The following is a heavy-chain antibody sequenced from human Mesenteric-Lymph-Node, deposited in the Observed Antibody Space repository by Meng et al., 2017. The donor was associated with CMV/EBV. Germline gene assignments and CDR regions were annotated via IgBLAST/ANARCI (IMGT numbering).Heavy chain of an antibody. CDR1: GFTFSPYG. CDR2: ISYDGSST. J-gene: IGHJ5*02. V-gene: IGHV3-33*06. Sequence: ASGFTFSPYGMHWVRQAPGKGLELVAVISYDGSSTHYADSVKGRFTISRDNSRNTLHLQINTLRAGDTAVYYCAKSKDDYSNYGAFATWGQGTLVTSPQ. D-gene: IGHD4-11*01. CDR3: AKSKDDYSNYGAFAT.